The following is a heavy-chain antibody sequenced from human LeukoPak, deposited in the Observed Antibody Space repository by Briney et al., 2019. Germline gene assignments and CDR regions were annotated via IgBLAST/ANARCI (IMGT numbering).Heavy chain of an antibody. V-gene: IGHV3-7*01. Sequence: GGSLRLSCAASGFSFSSCWMSWVRQAPGKGLEWVANIRQDGSDKYYVDSVKGRFTISRDNAKNSMYLQMNSLRAEDTAIYYCARDGGTGTPFDYWGQGTLVTVSS. CDR1: GFSFSSCW. CDR3: ARDGGTGTPFDY. CDR2: IRQDGSDK. J-gene: IGHJ4*02. D-gene: IGHD1-1*01.